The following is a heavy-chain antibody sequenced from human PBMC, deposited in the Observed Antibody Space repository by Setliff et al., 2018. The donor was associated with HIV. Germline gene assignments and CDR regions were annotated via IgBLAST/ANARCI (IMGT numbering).Heavy chain of an antibody. CDR3: TRRGADSYYPRPLDV. J-gene: IGHJ6*04. CDR1: GGSISGSSYY. V-gene: IGHV4-39*07. Sequence: SETLSLTCTVSGGSISGSSYYWGWIRQPPGKGLGWIGSIYYSGSTYYNPSLKSRVTISVDTSKNQFSLRLNSVTAADTSIYYCTRRGADSYYPRPLDVWGKGTTVTVSS. CDR2: IYYSGST. D-gene: IGHD3-10*01.